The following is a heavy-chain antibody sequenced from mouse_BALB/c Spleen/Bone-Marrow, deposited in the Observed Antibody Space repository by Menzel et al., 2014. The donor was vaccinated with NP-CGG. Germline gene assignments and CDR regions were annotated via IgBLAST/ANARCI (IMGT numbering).Heavy chain of an antibody. Sequence: EVKLVESGGGLVQPKGSLKLSCAASGFTFNTYAMNWVRQAPGKGLEWVARIRSKSNNYATYYADSVKDRFTISRDDSQSLLYLQMNNLKTVDTAMYYCVRCGDYVPWFAYWGQGTLVTVSA. CDR2: IRSKSNNYAT. CDR1: GFTFNTYA. V-gene: IGHV10-1*02. CDR3: VRCGDYVPWFAY. J-gene: IGHJ3*01. D-gene: IGHD2-4*01.